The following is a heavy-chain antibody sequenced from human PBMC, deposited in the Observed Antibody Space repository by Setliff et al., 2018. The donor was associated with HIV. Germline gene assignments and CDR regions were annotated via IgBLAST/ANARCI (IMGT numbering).Heavy chain of an antibody. CDR2: IIPIFDAV. Sequence: SVKVSCKASGYTFTSCYMHWVRQAPGQGLEWMGRIIPIFDAVNYAQKFQARITINADKSTNTAYMELRSLRSEDTAVYYCARAVQLGYFDYWGQGTLVTVSS. J-gene: IGHJ4*02. CDR3: ARAVQLGYFDY. D-gene: IGHD6-6*01. CDR1: GYTFTSCY. V-gene: IGHV1-69*06.